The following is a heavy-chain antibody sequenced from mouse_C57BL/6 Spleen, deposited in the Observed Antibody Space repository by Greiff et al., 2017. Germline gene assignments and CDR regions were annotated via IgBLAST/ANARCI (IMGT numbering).Heavy chain of an antibody. J-gene: IGHJ2*01. Sequence: QVQLQQPGAELVKPGASVKLSCKASGYTFTSYWITWVKQRPGQGLEWIGEIYPSSGSTTYNEKFKSKATLTVDTSSSTAYMQRSSLTSEVSADYYAASKCYRGSCGYWGQGTTVTVSS. V-gene: IGHV1-55*01. CDR3: ASKCYRGSCGY. CDR1: GYTFTSYW. CDR2: IYPSSGST. D-gene: IGHD6-1*01.